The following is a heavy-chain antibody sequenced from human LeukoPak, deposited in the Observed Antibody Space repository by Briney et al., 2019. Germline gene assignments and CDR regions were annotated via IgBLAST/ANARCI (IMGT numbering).Heavy chain of an antibody. D-gene: IGHD3-10*01. V-gene: IGHV1-8*01. CDR1: GYIFTSYD. J-gene: IGHJ4*02. CDR3: ARGERILLWFGELLSPFAD. Sequence: GASVKVSCKASGYIFTSYDINWVRQATGQGLEWMGWMNPNSGNTGYAQKFQGRVTMTRNTSISTAYMELSSPRSEDTAVYYCARGERILLWFGELLSPFADWGQGTLVTVSS. CDR2: MNPNSGNT.